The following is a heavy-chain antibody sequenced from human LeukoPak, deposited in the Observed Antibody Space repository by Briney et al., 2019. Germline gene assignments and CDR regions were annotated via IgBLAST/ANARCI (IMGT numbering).Heavy chain of an antibody. V-gene: IGHV3-13*01. CDR1: GFTFSSYD. D-gene: IGHD3-16*01. CDR2: IGTAGDT. CDR3: ARWGANDAFDI. J-gene: IGHJ3*02. Sequence: GGSLRLSCAASGFTFSSYDMHWVRQATGKGLEWVSAIGTAGDTYYPGSVKGRFTISRENAKNSLYLQMNSPRAGDTAVYYCARWGANDAFDIWGQGTMVSVSS.